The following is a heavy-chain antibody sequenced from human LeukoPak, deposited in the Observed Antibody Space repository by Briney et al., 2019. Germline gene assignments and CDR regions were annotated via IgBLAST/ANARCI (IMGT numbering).Heavy chain of an antibody. D-gene: IGHD2-2*01. J-gene: IGHJ4*02. CDR1: GGSFSGYY. CDR2: INHSGST. CDR3: ARAGIVVVPAAHTSVDY. V-gene: IGHV4-34*01. Sequence: PSETLSLTCAVYGGSFSGYYWSWLRQPPGKGLEWIGEINHSGSTNYNPSLKSRVTISVDTSKNQFSLKLSSVTAADTAVYYCARAGIVVVPAAHTSVDYWGQGTLVTVSS.